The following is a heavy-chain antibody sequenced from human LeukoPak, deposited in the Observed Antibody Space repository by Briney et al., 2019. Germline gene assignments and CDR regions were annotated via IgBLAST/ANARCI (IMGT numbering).Heavy chain of an antibody. CDR2: VSGSGGTT. Sequence: GGSPRLSCVASGFSFNRFAISWVRHAPGKGLEWVSSVSGSGGTTWHAESVKGRFTISKDNSKSTMFLQLNSLRAEDTAVYYCTKDHISCVGAGCLLHEDWGQGTLVTVSS. V-gene: IGHV3-23*01. D-gene: IGHD3-9*01. J-gene: IGHJ4*02. CDR3: TKDHISCVGAGCLLHED. CDR1: GFSFNRFA.